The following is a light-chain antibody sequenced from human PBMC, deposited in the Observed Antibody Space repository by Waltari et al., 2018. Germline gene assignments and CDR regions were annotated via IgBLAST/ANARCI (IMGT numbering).Light chain of an antibody. V-gene: IGLV4-69*01. Sequence: QLVLTQSPSASASLGASVKLTCTLSSGHSSYAIAWHQQQPEKGPRYLMKLNSDGSHSNGDGIPDRFSGSSSGAERYLTISSLQSEDEADYYFQTWGTGIVVFGGGTKLTVL. CDR1: SGHSSYA. CDR3: QTWGTGIVV. J-gene: IGLJ2*01. CDR2: LNSDGSH.